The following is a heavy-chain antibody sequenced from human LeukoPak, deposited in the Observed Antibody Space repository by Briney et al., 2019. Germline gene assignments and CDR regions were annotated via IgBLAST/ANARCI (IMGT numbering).Heavy chain of an antibody. Sequence: GGSLRLSCAASGFTFSSYSMNWVRQAPGKGLEWVSSISSSSSYIYYADSVKGRFTISRDNAKNTLYLQMNSLRAEDTAVYYCARDLVESQHGYFDWFLYPSVGMDVWGQGTTVTVSS. V-gene: IGHV3-21*01. J-gene: IGHJ6*02. D-gene: IGHD3-9*01. CDR3: ARDLVESQHGYFDWFLYPSVGMDV. CDR2: ISSSSSYI. CDR1: GFTFSSYS.